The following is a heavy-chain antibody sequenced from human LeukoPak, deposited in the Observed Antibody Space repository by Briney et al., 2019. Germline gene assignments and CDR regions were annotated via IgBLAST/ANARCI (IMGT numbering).Heavy chain of an antibody. D-gene: IGHD3-10*01. Sequence: ASVKVSCKASGYTFTSYDINWVRQATGQGLEWMGWMNPNSGNTGYAQKFQGRVTMTRNTSISTAYMELSSLRSEDTAVYYCARGVYGSGKTDFDYWGQGTLVTVSS. CDR1: GYTFTSYD. CDR2: MNPNSGNT. CDR3: ARGVYGSGKTDFDY. J-gene: IGHJ4*02. V-gene: IGHV1-8*01.